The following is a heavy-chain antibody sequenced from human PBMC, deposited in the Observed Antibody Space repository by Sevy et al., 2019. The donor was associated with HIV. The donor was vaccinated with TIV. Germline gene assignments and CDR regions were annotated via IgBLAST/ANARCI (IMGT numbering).Heavy chain of an antibody. D-gene: IGHD6-19*01. J-gene: IGHJ5*02. CDR1: GFTLDTYW. Sequence: GGSLRLSCAASGFTLDTYWMSWVRQAPGKGLEWVANIKEDGSDKCYVDSVKGRFTISRDNARNSLYLQMNNLRAEDTAMYYCATDRIGGFYSSGSHHWGQGTLVTVSS. V-gene: IGHV3-7*01. CDR3: ATDRIGGFYSSGSHH. CDR2: IKEDGSDK.